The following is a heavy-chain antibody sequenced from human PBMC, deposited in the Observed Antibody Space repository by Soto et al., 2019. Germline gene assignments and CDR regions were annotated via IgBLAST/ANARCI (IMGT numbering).Heavy chain of an antibody. Sequence: SETLSLTCTVSGGSITTGGSYWSWIRQHPGKGLEWIGNIYHSGNTYYNPSLKSRLTISVDTSKNHFSLMVDSVTAADTAVYYCARARFQVLYGRPYFDSWGQGTLVTVSS. J-gene: IGHJ4*02. CDR2: IYHSGNT. D-gene: IGHD3-10*01. V-gene: IGHV4-31*03. CDR1: GGSITTGGSY. CDR3: ARARFQVLYGRPYFDS.